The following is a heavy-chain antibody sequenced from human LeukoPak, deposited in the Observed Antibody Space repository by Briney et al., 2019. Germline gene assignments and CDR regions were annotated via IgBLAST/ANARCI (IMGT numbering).Heavy chain of an antibody. V-gene: IGHV4-59*01. J-gene: IGHJ6*03. D-gene: IGHD1-7*01. CDR3: AREINYPSYMDV. Sequence: SETLSLTCTDSGGSISSYYWSWIRQPPGKGLEWIGYIYYSGSTNYNPSLKSRVTISVDTSKNQFSLKLSSVTAADTAVYYCAREINYPSYMDVWGKGTTVTVSS. CDR2: IYYSGST. CDR1: GGSISSYY.